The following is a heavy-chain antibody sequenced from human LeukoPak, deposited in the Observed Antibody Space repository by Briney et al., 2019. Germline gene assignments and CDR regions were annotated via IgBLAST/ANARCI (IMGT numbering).Heavy chain of an antibody. J-gene: IGHJ6*02. Sequence: HAGGSLRLSCAASGFTFSSYAMSWVRQAPGKGLEWVSTVSGSGAITYYADSVKGRFTISRDNSKNTLYLQMNSLRAEDTAVYYCARDQSGYYYYYGMDVWGQGTTVTVSS. CDR2: VSGSGAIT. V-gene: IGHV3-23*01. D-gene: IGHD6-13*01. CDR3: ARDQSGYYYYYGMDV. CDR1: GFTFSSYA.